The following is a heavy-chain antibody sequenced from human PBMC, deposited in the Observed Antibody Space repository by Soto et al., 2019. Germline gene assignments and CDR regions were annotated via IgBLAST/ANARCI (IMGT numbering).Heavy chain of an antibody. Sequence: SETLSLTCAVYSGSFSGYYWSWIRQPPGKGLEWIGGINHSGSSNYNPSLKSRVTISVDTSKNQFSLKLSSVTAADTAVYYCARGVGTESSSRWGDSYYYYMDVWGKGTTVTVSS. CDR3: ARGVGTESSSRWGDSYYYYMDV. CDR1: SGSFSGYY. CDR2: INHSGSS. D-gene: IGHD6-6*01. J-gene: IGHJ6*03. V-gene: IGHV4-34*01.